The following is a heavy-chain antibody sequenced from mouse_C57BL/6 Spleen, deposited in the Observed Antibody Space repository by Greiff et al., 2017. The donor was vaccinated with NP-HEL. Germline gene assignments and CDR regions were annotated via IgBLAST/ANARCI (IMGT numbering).Heavy chain of an antibody. CDR3: ARWDGNLYYFDY. CDR1: GFTFSSYA. Sequence: EVKLVESGGGLVKPGGSLKLSCAASGFTFSSYAMSWVRQTPEKRLEWVATISDGGSYTYYPDNVKGRFTISRDNAKNNLYLQMSHLKSEDTAMYYCARWDGNLYYFDYWGQGTTLTVSS. V-gene: IGHV5-4*03. D-gene: IGHD2-1*01. CDR2: ISDGGSYT. J-gene: IGHJ2*01.